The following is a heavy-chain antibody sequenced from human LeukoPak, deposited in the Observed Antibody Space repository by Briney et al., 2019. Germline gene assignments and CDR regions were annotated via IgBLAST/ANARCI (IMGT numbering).Heavy chain of an antibody. CDR3: ARGTTVVTPGFDY. CDR1: GFTFSSYS. J-gene: IGHJ4*02. CDR2: ISSSSSNI. V-gene: IGHV3-21*01. Sequence: GGSLRLSCAASGFTFSSYSMNWVRQAPGKGLEWVSSISSSSSNIYYADSVKGRFTISRDNAKNSLYLQMNSLRAEDTAVYYCARGTTVVTPGFDYWGQGTLVTVSS. D-gene: IGHD4-23*01.